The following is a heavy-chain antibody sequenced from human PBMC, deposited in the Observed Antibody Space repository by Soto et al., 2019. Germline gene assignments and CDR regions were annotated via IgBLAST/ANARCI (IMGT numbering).Heavy chain of an antibody. CDR2: INSDGSST. V-gene: IGHV3-74*01. Sequence: PGGSLRLSCAASGFTFSSYWMHWVRQAPGKGLVWVSRINSDGSSTSYADSVKGRFTISRDNAKNTLYLQMNSLRAEDTAVYYCARDKIVLRYPIDYYYGMDVWGQGTTVTVSS. D-gene: IGHD3-16*02. J-gene: IGHJ6*02. CDR1: GFTFSSYW. CDR3: ARDKIVLRYPIDYYYGMDV.